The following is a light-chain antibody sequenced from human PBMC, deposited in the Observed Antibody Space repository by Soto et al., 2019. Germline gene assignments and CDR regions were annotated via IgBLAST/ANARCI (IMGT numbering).Light chain of an antibody. Sequence: QPVLTQPASVSGSPGQSITISCTGTSSDIGAYNSVSWYQHHPGKAPKLIIYEVSHRPSGVSNRFSGSKSGNTASLTISAFRAGEGVDNFSSSYPPGATFDLLLAGGPSSPS. CDR1: SSDIGAYNS. CDR2: EVS. CDR3: SSYPPGATFDLL. J-gene: IGLJ3*02. V-gene: IGLV2-14*01.